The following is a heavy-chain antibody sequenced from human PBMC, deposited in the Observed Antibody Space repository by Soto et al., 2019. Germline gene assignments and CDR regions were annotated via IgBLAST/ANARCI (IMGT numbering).Heavy chain of an antibody. J-gene: IGHJ6*02. D-gene: IGHD6-6*01. CDR2: IIPIFGTA. Sequence: QVQLVQSGAEVKKPGSSVKVSCKASGGTFSSYAISWVRQAPGQGLEWMGGIIPIFGTANYAQKFQGRVTITADESTSTAYMALSSLRSEDTAVYYCARETEEGQLVFTGRAYYYGMDVWGQGTTVTVSS. V-gene: IGHV1-69*01. CDR3: ARETEEGQLVFTGRAYYYGMDV. CDR1: GGTFSSYA.